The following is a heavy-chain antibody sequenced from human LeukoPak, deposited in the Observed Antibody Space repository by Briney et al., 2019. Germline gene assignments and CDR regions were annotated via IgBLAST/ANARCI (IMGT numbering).Heavy chain of an antibody. CDR3: ARRSTIFGGYYYMDV. Sequence: GGSLRLSCAASGFTFSSFSMNWVRQAPGKRLQWVSYISSSSGTRYYADSVQGRFTISRDNAKVYLQMNSLRAEDTAVYYCARRSTIFGGYYYMDVWGKGTKVTVSS. CDR2: ISSSSGTR. CDR1: GFTFSSFS. J-gene: IGHJ6*03. D-gene: IGHD3-3*01. V-gene: IGHV3-48*01.